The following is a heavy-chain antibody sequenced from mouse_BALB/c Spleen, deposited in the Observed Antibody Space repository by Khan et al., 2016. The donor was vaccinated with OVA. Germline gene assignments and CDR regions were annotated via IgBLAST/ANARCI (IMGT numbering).Heavy chain of an antibody. D-gene: IGHD1-1*01. J-gene: IGHJ2*01. Sequence: QVQLQQPRAELVKAGASVKMSCKASGYTFTSYWMHWVKQRLGQGLEWFAETNPTNGRTYYNEKFKSKATLTVDKSSSTAYILLSGPTFEDSAVYYCARIKKIVATYFDYWGQGTTLTVSS. V-gene: IGHV1S81*02. CDR3: ARIKKIVATYFDY. CDR2: TNPTNGRT. CDR1: GYTFTSYW.